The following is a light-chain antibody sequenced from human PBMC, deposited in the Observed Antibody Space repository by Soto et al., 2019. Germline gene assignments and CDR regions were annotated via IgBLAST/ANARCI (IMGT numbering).Light chain of an antibody. J-gene: IGKJ1*01. CDR2: DAT. CDR1: QTISSS. CDR3: QHYNSYSEA. V-gene: IGKV1-5*01. Sequence: DIQMTQSPSTLSASVGDRVTITCRASQTISSSLAWYQHKSGKAPRLLIFDATTLQTGVPSRFSGRGFGTEFTLTIAGLQPDDFATYYCQHYNSYSEAFGQGSKVDIK.